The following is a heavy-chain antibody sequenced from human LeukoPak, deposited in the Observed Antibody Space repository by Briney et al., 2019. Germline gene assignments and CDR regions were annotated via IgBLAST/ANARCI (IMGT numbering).Heavy chain of an antibody. J-gene: IGHJ4*02. CDR2: INHSGST. Sequence: PSETLSLTCAVSGGSISSGGYSWSWIRQPPGKGLEWIGYINHSGSTNYNPSLKSRVTISVDTSKNQFSLKLSSVTAADTAVYYCAIPYGGNSAFFDYWGQGTLVTVSS. D-gene: IGHD4-17*01. CDR1: GGSISSGGYS. CDR3: AIPYGGNSAFFDY. V-gene: IGHV4-30-2*01.